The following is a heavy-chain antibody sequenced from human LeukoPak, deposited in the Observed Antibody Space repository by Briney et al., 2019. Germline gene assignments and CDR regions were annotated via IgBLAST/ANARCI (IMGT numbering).Heavy chain of an antibody. Sequence: PGGSLRLSCAASGFTFSSYAMSWVRQAPGKGLEWVSAISGSGGSTYYADSVKGRFTISRDNSKNTLYLQMNSLRAEDTAVYYCAKPEDYYDSSGYYHDYWGQGTLVTVSS. CDR1: GFTFSSYA. V-gene: IGHV3-23*01. J-gene: IGHJ4*02. D-gene: IGHD3-22*01. CDR3: AKPEDYYDSSGYYHDY. CDR2: ISGSGGST.